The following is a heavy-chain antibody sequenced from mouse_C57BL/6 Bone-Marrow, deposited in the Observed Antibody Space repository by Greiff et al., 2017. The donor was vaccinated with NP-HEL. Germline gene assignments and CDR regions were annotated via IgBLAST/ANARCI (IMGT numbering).Heavy chain of an antibody. CDR1: GFSLTSYG. J-gene: IGHJ3*01. D-gene: IGHD1-1*01. V-gene: IGHV2-4*01. CDR2: IWSGGST. CDR3: AKNSGTTVVAPFAY. Sequence: QVQLKESGPGLVQPSQSLSITCTVSGFSLTSYGVHWVRQPPGKGLEWLGVIWSGGSTDYNAAFISRLSISKDNSKSQVFFKMNSLQADDTAIYYCAKNSGTTVVAPFAYWGQGTLVTVSA.